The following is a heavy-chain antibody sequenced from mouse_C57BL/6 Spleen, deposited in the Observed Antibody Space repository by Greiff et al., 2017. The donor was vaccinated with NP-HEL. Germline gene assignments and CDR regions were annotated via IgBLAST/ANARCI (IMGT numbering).Heavy chain of an antibody. CDR2: IYPGSGST. CDR1: GSTFTSYW. CDR3: ARRNTRGNAMDY. V-gene: IGHV1-55*01. J-gene: IGHJ4*01. Sequence: QVQLQQSGAELVKPGASVKMSCKASGSTFTSYWITWVKQRPGQGLELIGDIYPGSGSTNYHEKFKSKATLPVDTSSSTAYMQLSSLTSEDAAVYYGARRNTRGNAMDYWGQGTSVTVSS. D-gene: IGHD5-2*01.